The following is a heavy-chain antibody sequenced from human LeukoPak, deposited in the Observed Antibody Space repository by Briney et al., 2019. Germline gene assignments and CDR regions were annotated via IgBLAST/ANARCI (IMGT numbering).Heavy chain of an antibody. D-gene: IGHD6-13*01. Sequence: GGSLRLSCAASGFTVSSNYMSWVRQAPGKGLEWVSFIYSDGSTYYADSVKGRFTISRDNAKNSLYLQMNSLRAEDTAVYYCATSRGSWPDYFDYWGQGTLVTVSS. CDR1: GFTVSSNY. J-gene: IGHJ4*02. CDR2: IYSDGST. V-gene: IGHV3-66*01. CDR3: ATSRGSWPDYFDY.